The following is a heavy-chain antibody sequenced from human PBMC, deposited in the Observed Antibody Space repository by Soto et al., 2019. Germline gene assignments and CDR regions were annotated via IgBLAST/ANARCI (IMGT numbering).Heavy chain of an antibody. V-gene: IGHV3-23*01. CDR1: GFSISIHA. CDR3: ARDSSAWPNYFDS. J-gene: IGHJ4*02. CDR2: FSGRSGDT. Sequence: PGGSLRLSCVASGFSISIHALTRVRQAPGKGLEWVSSFSGRSGDTYYAASVKGRFTISGDSSKNTVILQMNNVRADDTALYYCARDSSAWPNYFDSWGQGIQVTVSS. D-gene: IGHD6-19*01.